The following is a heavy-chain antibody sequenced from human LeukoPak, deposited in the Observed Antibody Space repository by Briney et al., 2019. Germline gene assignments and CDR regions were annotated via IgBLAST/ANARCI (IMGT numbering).Heavy chain of an antibody. D-gene: IGHD5-18*01. V-gene: IGHV4-34*01. CDR1: GGSFSGYY. CDR2: INHSGST. J-gene: IGHJ4*02. CDR3: ARGVRSSTYSYGFMNY. Sequence: PSETLSLTCAVYGGSFSGYYWSWIRQPPGKGLEWIGEINHSGSTNYNPSLKSRVTISVDKSKNQFSLKLNSVTAADTAVYYCARGVRSSTYSYGFMNYWGQGTLVTVSS.